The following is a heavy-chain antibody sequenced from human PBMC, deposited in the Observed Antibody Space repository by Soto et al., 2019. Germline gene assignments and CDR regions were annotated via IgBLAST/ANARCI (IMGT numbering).Heavy chain of an antibody. D-gene: IGHD1-7*01. V-gene: IGHV3-64*01. CDR3: VRRVSGNYDY. Sequence: EVQLAESGGGMVQPGGSLRLSCVASGFTFSSYDMHWVRQAPGKGLEYVSSISSNGGTTYYGNSVKGRFTISRDNSKNTLYLQMGSLRDKDMAVYYYVRRVSGNYDYWGQGTLVTVSS. J-gene: IGHJ4*02. CDR1: GFTFSSYD. CDR2: ISSNGGTT.